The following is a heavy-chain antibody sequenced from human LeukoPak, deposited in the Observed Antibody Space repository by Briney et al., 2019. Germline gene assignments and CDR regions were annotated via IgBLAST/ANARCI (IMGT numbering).Heavy chain of an antibody. D-gene: IGHD6-19*01. CDR1: VGSISSHY. V-gene: IGHV4-59*11. CDR2: FYFSGST. CDR3: ARGLGAVAGRIYDGFDM. J-gene: IGHJ3*02. Sequence: SETLSLTCTVSVGSISSHYWSWIRQPPGKGLEWIGYFYFSGSTNYNPSLKSRVTVSIDTPNNQFSLKLSSVTAADTGVYYCARGLGAVAGRIYDGFDMWGQGTMVTVSS.